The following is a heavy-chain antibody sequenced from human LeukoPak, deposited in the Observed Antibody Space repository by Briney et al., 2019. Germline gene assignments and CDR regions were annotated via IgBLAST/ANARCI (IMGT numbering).Heavy chain of an antibody. D-gene: IGHD3-3*01. CDR1: GYTFTSYG. Sequence: ASVKVSCKASGYTFTSYGISWVRQAPGQGLEWMGWISAYNGNTNYAQKLQGRVTITRNTSISTAYMELSSLRSEDTAVYYCARRYYDFWSGYLAGWYYYYMDVWGKGTTVTVSS. CDR2: ISAYNGNT. CDR3: ARRYYDFWSGYLAGWYYYYMDV. V-gene: IGHV1-18*01. J-gene: IGHJ6*03.